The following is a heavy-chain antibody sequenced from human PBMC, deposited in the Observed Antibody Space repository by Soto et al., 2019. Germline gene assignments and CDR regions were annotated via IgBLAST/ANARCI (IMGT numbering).Heavy chain of an antibody. CDR3: AGARSTMVRGLNWFDP. Sequence: SETLSLTCAVSGGSISSGCYSWSWIRQPPGKGLEWIGYIYHSGSTNYNPSLKSRVTISVDTSKNQFSLKLSSVTAADTAVYYCAGARSTMVRGLNWFDPWGQGTLVTVSS. CDR1: GGSISSGCYS. J-gene: IGHJ5*02. V-gene: IGHV4-30-2*01. D-gene: IGHD3-10*01. CDR2: IYHSGST.